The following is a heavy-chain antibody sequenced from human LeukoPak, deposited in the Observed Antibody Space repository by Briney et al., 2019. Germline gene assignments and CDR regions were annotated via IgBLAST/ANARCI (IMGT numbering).Heavy chain of an antibody. CDR1: GFTFSSYA. D-gene: IGHD3-22*01. CDR2: ISYDGSNK. CDR3: AKASAMIVVVSKHFDY. V-gene: IGHV3-30*04. Sequence: GGSLRLSCAASGFTFSSYAMHWVRQAPGKGLEWVAVISYDGSNKYYADSVKGRFTISRDNSKNTLYLQMNSLGAEDTAVYYCAKASAMIVVVSKHFDYWGQGTLVTVSS. J-gene: IGHJ4*02.